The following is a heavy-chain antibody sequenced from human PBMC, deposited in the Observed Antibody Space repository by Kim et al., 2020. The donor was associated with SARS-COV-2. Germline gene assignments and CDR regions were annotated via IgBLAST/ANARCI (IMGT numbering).Heavy chain of an antibody. J-gene: IGHJ6*02. Sequence: SETLSLTCTVSGGSISSGGYYWSWIRQHPGKGLEWIGYIYYSGSTYYNPSLKSRVTISVDTSKNQFSLKLSSVTAADTAVYYCASGYSSTIYVYYYGMDVWGQGTTVTVSS. V-gene: IGHV4-31*03. D-gene: IGHD6-13*01. CDR1: GGSISSGGYY. CDR2: IYYSGST. CDR3: ASGYSSTIYVYYYGMDV.